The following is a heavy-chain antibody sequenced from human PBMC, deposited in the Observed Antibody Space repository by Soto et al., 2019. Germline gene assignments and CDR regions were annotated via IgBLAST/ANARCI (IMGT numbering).Heavy chain of an antibody. CDR2: ISAYNGNT. V-gene: IGHV1-18*01. CDR3: ARDLYYGSGSLNWFDP. D-gene: IGHD3-10*01. CDR1: GYTFTSYG. Sequence: ASVKVSCKASGYTFTSYGISWARQAPGQGLEWMGWISAYNGNTNYAQKLQGRVTMTTDTSTSTAYMELRSLRSDDTAVYYCARDLYYGSGSLNWFDPWGQGTLVTVSS. J-gene: IGHJ5*02.